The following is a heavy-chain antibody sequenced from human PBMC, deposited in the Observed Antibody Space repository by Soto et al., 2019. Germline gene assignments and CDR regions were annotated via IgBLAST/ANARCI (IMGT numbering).Heavy chain of an antibody. CDR1: GYTFTGYY. CDR2: INPNSGGT. J-gene: IGHJ4*02. D-gene: IGHD3-3*01. CDR3: AKSPYDFWSGYKTLYYFDY. Sequence: ASVKVSCKASGYTFTGYYMHWVRQAPGQGLEWMGWINPNSGGTNYAQKFQGRVTMTRDTSISTAYMELSRLRSDDTAVYYCAKSPYDFWSGYKTLYYFDYWGQGTLVTVSS. V-gene: IGHV1-2*02.